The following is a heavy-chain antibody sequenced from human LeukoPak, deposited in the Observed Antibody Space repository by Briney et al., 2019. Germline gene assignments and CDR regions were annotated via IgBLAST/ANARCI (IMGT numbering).Heavy chain of an antibody. CDR1: GFTFSSYW. V-gene: IGHV3-74*01. D-gene: IGHD3-3*01. J-gene: IGHJ4*02. CDR2: INTDGSST. Sequence: GGSLRLSCAASGFTFSSYWMHWVRQAPGKGLVWVSRINTDGSSTSYADSVKGRFTISRDNAKNTLYLQMNSLRAEDTAVYYCASLPWDFWSGQDDYWGQGTLVTVSS. CDR3: ASLPWDFWSGQDDY.